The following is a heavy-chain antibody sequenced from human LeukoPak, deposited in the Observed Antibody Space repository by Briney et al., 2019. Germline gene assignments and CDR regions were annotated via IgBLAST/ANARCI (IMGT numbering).Heavy chain of an antibody. V-gene: IGHV3-66*01. D-gene: IGHD3-9*01. CDR3: ARESNYDILS. CDR1: GFTVSSNY. CDR2: IYSGGST. Sequence: GGSLRLSCAASGFTVSSNYMSWVRQAPGKGLEWVSVIYSGGSTYYPDSVKGRFTISRDNSKNTLYLQMNSLRAEDTAVYYCARESNYDILSWGQGTLVTVSS. J-gene: IGHJ4*02.